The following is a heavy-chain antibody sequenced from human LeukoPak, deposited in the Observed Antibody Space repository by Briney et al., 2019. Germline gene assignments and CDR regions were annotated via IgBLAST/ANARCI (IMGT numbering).Heavy chain of an antibody. CDR3: AREYSSGLSWFDP. J-gene: IGHJ5*02. Sequence: SETLSLTCTLSGGSINNYYWSWIRQPPGKGLEWIGYIYYNGNTNHNPSLKSRVTISVDTSKNQFSLKLSSVTAADTAVYFCAREYSSGLSWFDPWGQGTLVTVSS. CDR2: IYYNGNT. D-gene: IGHD6-19*01. V-gene: IGHV4-59*01. CDR1: GGSINNYY.